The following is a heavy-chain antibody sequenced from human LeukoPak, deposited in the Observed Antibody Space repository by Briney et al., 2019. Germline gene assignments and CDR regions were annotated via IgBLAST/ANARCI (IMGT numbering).Heavy chain of an antibody. V-gene: IGHV4-4*09. J-gene: IGHJ4*02. Sequence: KPSETLSLTCTVSGGSISSNYWSWLRQPPGKGLEWIGYINTSGSTNYNPSLKSRVSISLDTSRNQFSLKLTSVTAADTAVYYCARRGNWGFFDYWGQGILVSVSS. CDR3: ARRGNWGFFDY. D-gene: IGHD7-27*01. CDR2: INTSGST. CDR1: GGSISSNY.